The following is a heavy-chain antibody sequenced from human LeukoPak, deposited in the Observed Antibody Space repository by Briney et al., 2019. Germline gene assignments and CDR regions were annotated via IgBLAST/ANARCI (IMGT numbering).Heavy chain of an antibody. Sequence: SGGSLRLSCAASGFTVSSSYMYWVRQAPGKGLEWVSFFYRGEITYYAESVRGRFTISRDISKNTLYLLMNSLIPEDTAVYYCATPLDYYDSSGYHRGGDWGQGTLVTVSS. J-gene: IGHJ4*02. CDR2: FYRGEIT. CDR1: GFTVSSSY. V-gene: IGHV3-53*01. CDR3: ATPLDYYDSSGYHRGGD. D-gene: IGHD3-22*01.